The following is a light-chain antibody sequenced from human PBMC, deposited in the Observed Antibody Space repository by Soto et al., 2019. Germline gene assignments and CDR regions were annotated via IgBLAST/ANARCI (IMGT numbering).Light chain of an antibody. CDR3: AVWDDSLNGWV. J-gene: IGLJ3*02. CDR2: TNN. CDR1: SSDIGSNT. V-gene: IGLV1-44*01. Sequence: QSVLTQPPSTSGTPGQRVTISCSGSSSDIGSNTVNWFQLLPGTAPKLLISTNNQRPSGVPDRFSGSKSGTSASLAISGLQSEDEADYYCAVWDDSLNGWVFGGGTKVTVL.